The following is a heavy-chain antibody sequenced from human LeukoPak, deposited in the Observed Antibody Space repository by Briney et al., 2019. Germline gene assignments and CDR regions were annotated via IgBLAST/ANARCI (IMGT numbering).Heavy chain of an antibody. J-gene: IGHJ4*02. V-gene: IGHV3-30*18. D-gene: IGHD6-13*01. CDR1: GFTFSSYG. CDR2: ISYDGSKK. Sequence: PGGSLRLSCAASGFTFSSYGMHWVRQAPGKGLEWVAVISYDGSKKYYADSVKGRFTISRDNSKNTLYLRMNSLRAEDTPVYNSVNLSWKPRYYFAYWGQGTLVTASS. CDR3: VNLSWKPRYYFAY.